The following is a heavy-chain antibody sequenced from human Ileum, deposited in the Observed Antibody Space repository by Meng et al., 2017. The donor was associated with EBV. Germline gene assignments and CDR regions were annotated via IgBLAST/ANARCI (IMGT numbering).Heavy chain of an antibody. CDR3: ARGNKVSDRGFDY. CDR1: GGSFSGYY. CDR2: INHSGST. Sequence: QAQLQPWGAGLLKPSETLSLTCAVYGGSFSGYYWSWIRQPPGKGLEWIGEINHSGSTNYNPSLKSRVTISVDTSKNQFSLKLSSVTAADTAVYYCARGNKVSDRGFDYWGQGTLVTVSS. D-gene: IGHD3-10*01. V-gene: IGHV4-34*01. J-gene: IGHJ4*02.